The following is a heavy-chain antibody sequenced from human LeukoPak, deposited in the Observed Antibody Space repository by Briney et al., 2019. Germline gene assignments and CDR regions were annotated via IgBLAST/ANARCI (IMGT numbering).Heavy chain of an antibody. J-gene: IGHJ4*02. D-gene: IGHD6-6*01. V-gene: IGHV5-51*01. CDR1: GYSFTSYW. CDR3: ARLSAARSFDY. CDR2: IYPGDSDA. Sequence: GESLKISCKGSGYSFTSYWIAWVRQMPGKGLEWMGIIYPGDSDARYSPSFQGQVTISADKSISTAYVQWSSLKDSDTAMYYCARLSAARSFDYWGQGTLVTVSS.